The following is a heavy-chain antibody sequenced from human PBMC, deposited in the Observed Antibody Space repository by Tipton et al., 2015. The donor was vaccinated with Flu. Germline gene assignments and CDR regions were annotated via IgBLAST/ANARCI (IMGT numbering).Heavy chain of an antibody. D-gene: IGHD3-10*01. Sequence: LRLSCIVSGYSISSRYYWGWIRQPPGKGLEWIGCVYHGGTTYYNPSLKSRVAISLDTFKNQFSLKLTSVTAADTALYYCATTTYYYGSGSHDYWGQGTLVTVSS. CDR2: VYHGGTT. CDR1: GYSISSRYY. CDR3: ATTTYYYGSGSHDY. V-gene: IGHV4-38-2*02. J-gene: IGHJ4*02.